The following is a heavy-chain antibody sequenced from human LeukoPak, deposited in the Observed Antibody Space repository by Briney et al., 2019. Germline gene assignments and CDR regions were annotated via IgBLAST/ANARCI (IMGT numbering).Heavy chain of an antibody. D-gene: IGHD2-2*01. Sequence: GGSLRLSCAASGFTFSSYWMHWVRQAPGKGLVWVSRINSDGSSTSYADSVKGRFTISRDNAKNTLYLQMNSLRAEDTAVYYCARVGSVVVPAATHYYFDYWGQGTLVTVSS. J-gene: IGHJ4*02. CDR1: GFTFSSYW. V-gene: IGHV3-74*01. CDR2: INSDGSST. CDR3: ARVGSVVVPAATHYYFDY.